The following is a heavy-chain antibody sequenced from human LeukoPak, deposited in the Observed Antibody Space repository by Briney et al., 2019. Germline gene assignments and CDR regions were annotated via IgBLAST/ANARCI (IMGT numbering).Heavy chain of an antibody. D-gene: IGHD2/OR15-2a*01. CDR3: ARSSIGLGFFDY. J-gene: IGHJ4*02. V-gene: IGHV1-2*02. Sequence: ASVKVSCKTSGYTFTHYYLHWVRQAPGQGLEWMGWINPNSGDTNYALKFQGRVTMTRDTSISTAYMELTGLRSDDTAVYYCARSSIGLGFFDYWGQGTLVTVSS. CDR2: INPNSGDT. CDR1: GYTFTHYY.